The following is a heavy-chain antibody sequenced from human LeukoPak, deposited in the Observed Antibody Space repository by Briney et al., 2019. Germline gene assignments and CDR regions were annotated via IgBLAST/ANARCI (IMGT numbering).Heavy chain of an antibody. V-gene: IGHV3-30*03. J-gene: IGHJ3*02. CDR2: ISYDGSNK. CDR3: ARESGQWLHAFDI. Sequence: GGSLRLSCAASGFTFSSSDMHWVRQAPGKGLEWVAVISYDGSNKYYADSVKGRFTISRDNSKNTLYLQMNSLRAEDTAVYYCARESGQWLHAFDIWGQGTMVTVSS. CDR1: GFTFSSSD. D-gene: IGHD6-19*01.